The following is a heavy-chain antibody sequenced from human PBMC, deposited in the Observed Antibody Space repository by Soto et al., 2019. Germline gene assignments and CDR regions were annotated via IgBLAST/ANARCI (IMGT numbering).Heavy chain of an antibody. V-gene: IGHV4-31*05. CDR3: STRGGSYRPAWDYYYHGMDV. D-gene: IGHD1-26*01. CDR1: GGSISSGGYY. CDR2: IYYSGST. Sequence: SETLSLTCTVSGGSISSGGYYWSWIRQHPGKGLEWIGYIYYSGSTYYNPSLKSRVTISVDTSKNQFSLKTEDTAVYYCSTRGGSYRPAWDYYYHGMDVWGQGTTVTVSS. J-gene: IGHJ6*02.